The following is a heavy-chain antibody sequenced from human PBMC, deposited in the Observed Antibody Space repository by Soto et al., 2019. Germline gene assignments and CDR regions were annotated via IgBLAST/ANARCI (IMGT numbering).Heavy chain of an antibody. J-gene: IGHJ6*02. CDR2: IYSSGNT. CDR3: ARGVRYSSTGRFSYFYGMDI. D-gene: IGHD6-19*01. Sequence: SETLSLTCTVSGGSISTYYWSWIRQPPGKGLEWIGYIYSSGNTNSNPSLKSRVTILVDTSKNQFSLKLSSVTAEDTAVYYCARGVRYSSTGRFSYFYGMDIWGQGTTVTVSS. CDR1: GGSISTYY. V-gene: IGHV4-59*08.